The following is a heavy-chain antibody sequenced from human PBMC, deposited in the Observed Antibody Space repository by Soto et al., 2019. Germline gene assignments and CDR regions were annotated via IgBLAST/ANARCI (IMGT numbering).Heavy chain of an antibody. CDR2: ISHDGSVT. D-gene: IGHD1-26*01. CDR1: GFTFRSYA. Sequence: QVQLVESGGGVVEPGRSLRLSCAASGFTFRSYAMHWVRQAPGKGLEWVAVISHDGSVTYYSESVKGRFTMSRDNSKETLFLQMGSLRSEDTAIYYCAKDEYWESHFYYFMDLWGRGTTVTVSS. V-gene: IGHV3-30*15. CDR3: AKDEYWESHFYYFMDL. J-gene: IGHJ6*03.